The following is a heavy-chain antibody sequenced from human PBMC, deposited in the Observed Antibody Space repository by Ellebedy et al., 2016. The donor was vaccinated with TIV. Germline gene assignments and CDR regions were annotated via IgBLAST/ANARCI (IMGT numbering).Heavy chain of an antibody. CDR2: IYYSGST. CDR3: ASSMMDAFHI. V-gene: IGHV4-59*02. J-gene: IGHJ3*02. Sequence: MPSETLSLTCTVSDGSVSSYYWSWIRQPPGKGLEWIGYIYYSGSTNYNPSLKSRVTISVDTSKNQFSLKLSSVTAADTAVYYCASSMMDAFHIWGQGTMVTVSS. CDR1: DGSVSSYY. D-gene: IGHD3-22*01.